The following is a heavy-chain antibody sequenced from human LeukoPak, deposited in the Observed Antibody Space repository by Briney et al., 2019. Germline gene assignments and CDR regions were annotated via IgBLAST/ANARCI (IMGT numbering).Heavy chain of an antibody. CDR2: IDYSGST. Sequence: SETLSLTCTVSGGSISSYYWSWIRQPPGKGLEWLGYIDYSGSTNYNPSLKSRVTISVDTYKNQFSLELSSVTAADTAVYYCARGYGSGSYYVYDWFDPWGQGTQVTVSS. J-gene: IGHJ5*02. CDR1: GGSISSYY. V-gene: IGHV4-59*01. D-gene: IGHD3-10*01. CDR3: ARGYGSGSYYVYDWFDP.